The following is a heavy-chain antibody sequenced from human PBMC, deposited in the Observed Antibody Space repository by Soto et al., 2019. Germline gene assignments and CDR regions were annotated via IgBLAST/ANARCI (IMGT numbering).Heavy chain of an antibody. CDR1: GGSISSGGYY. Sequence: SETLSLTCTVSGGSISSGGYYWSWIRQHPGKGLEWIGYIYYSGSTYYNPSLKSRVTISVDTSKNQFSLKLSSVTAADTAVYYCARDLQIRRGHGMDVWGQGTTVTVSS. J-gene: IGHJ6*02. V-gene: IGHV4-31*03. CDR3: ARDLQIRRGHGMDV. D-gene: IGHD4-4*01. CDR2: IYYSGST.